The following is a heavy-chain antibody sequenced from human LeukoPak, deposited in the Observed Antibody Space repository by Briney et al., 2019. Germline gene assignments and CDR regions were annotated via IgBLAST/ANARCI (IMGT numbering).Heavy chain of an antibody. J-gene: IGHJ4*02. CDR3: ARDVDSSSWTSPEPYYFDY. V-gene: IGHV3-33*01. Sequence: PGRSLRLSCAASGFTFSSYGMRWVRQAPGKGLEWVAVIWYDGSNKYYADSVKGRFTISRDNSKNTLYLQMNSLRAKDTAVYYCARDVDSSSWTSPEPYYFDYWGQGTLVTVSS. D-gene: IGHD6-13*01. CDR2: IWYDGSNK. CDR1: GFTFSSYG.